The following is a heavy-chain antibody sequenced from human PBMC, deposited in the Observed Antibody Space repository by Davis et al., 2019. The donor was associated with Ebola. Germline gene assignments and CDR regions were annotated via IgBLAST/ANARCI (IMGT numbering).Heavy chain of an antibody. D-gene: IGHD6-19*01. Sequence: GESLKISCAASGFTFSRCAMHWVRQAPGKGLEWVAVIWHDGSDKSHADFVKGRFTISRDNSKNTLYLQMNSLRAEDTAVYYCAREWGGSGRTGVDYWGQGTLVTVSS. CDR1: GFTFSRCA. CDR2: IWHDGSDK. CDR3: AREWGGSGRTGVDY. V-gene: IGHV3-33*01. J-gene: IGHJ4*02.